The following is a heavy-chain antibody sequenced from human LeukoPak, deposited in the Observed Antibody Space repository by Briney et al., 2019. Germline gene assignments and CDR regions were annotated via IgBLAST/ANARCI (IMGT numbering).Heavy chain of an antibody. CDR3: ARDRIAADY. V-gene: IGHV1-46*01. J-gene: IGHJ4*02. Sequence: ASVKVSCKTSGYTFTSYYIHWVRQAPGQGLEWMGIINPTAGSTTYAQKFQDRVTMTRDTSTSTVYMELSGLTSEDTAVCYCARDRIAADYWGQGTLVTVSS. D-gene: IGHD6-13*01. CDR1: GYTFTSYY. CDR2: INPTAGST.